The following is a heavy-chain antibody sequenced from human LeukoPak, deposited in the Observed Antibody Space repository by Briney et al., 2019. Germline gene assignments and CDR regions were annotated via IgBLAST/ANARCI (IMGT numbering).Heavy chain of an antibody. Sequence: SETLSLTCAVYGGSFSGYYWSWIRQPPGKGLEWIGEINHSGSINYNPSLKSRVTISVDTSKNQFSLKLSSVTAADTAVYYCARVGGPRPYDYWGQGTLVTVSS. V-gene: IGHV4-34*01. CDR2: INHSGSI. CDR3: ARVGGPRPYDY. CDR1: GGSFSGYY. J-gene: IGHJ4*02. D-gene: IGHD3-16*01.